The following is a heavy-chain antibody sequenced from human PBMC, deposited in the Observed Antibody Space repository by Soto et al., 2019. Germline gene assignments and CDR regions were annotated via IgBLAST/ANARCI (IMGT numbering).Heavy chain of an antibody. CDR2: ISSSGTYT. CDR3: ARKKGDTFDI. J-gene: IGHJ3*02. V-gene: IGHV3-21*01. CDR1: GFTFSSYT. Sequence: EVQLVESGGGLVKPGGSLRLPCAASGFTFSSYTMNWVRQAPGKGLEWVSFISSSGTYTYYADSLKGRFTISRDNAKDSLYLQMNSLRAEDTAVYYCARKKGDTFDIWGQGTMVTVSS.